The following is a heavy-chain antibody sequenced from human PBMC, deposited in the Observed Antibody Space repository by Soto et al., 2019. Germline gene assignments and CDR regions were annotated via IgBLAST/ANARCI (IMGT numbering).Heavy chain of an antibody. Sequence: QVQLQESGPGLVKPSETLSLTCTVSGGSISSYYWSWIRQPPGKGLEWIGYIYYSGSTNYNPSLKSRVTISVDTSKNQFSLKLSSVTAADTAVYYCASGWGYCSGGSCWGTGWFDPWGQGTLVTVSS. CDR1: GGSISSYY. CDR2: IYYSGST. CDR3: ASGWGYCSGGSCWGTGWFDP. D-gene: IGHD2-15*01. V-gene: IGHV4-59*01. J-gene: IGHJ5*02.